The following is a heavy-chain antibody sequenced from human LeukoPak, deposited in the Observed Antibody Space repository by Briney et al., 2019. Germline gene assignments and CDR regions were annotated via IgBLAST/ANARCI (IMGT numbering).Heavy chain of an antibody. CDR2: ISGSDDGT. CDR3: ANKPAGFDP. V-gene: IGHV3-23*01. CDR1: GFTFSSDA. D-gene: IGHD1-14*01. Sequence: GGSLRLSCTLSGFTFSSDAMTWVRQDPGKGLEWVSSISGSDDGTYYADSVKGRFTISRDNSKNTLYLQMNSLRAEDTAVYYCANKPAGFDPWGQGTLVTVSS. J-gene: IGHJ5*02.